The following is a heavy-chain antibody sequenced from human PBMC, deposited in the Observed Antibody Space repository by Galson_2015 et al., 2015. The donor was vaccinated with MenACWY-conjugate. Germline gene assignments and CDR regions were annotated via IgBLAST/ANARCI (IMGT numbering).Heavy chain of an antibody. Sequence: SLRLSCAASGFTSSTYSMNWVRQAPGKGLEWVSYISSSSSTIYYADSVKGRFIISRDNAKNSLYLQMNTLRDEDTAVYYCARVPGYSYGYYDWWGQGTLVTVSS. CDR2: ISSSSSTI. V-gene: IGHV3-48*02. D-gene: IGHD5-18*01. CDR1: GFTSSTYS. J-gene: IGHJ4*02. CDR3: ARVPGYSYGYYDW.